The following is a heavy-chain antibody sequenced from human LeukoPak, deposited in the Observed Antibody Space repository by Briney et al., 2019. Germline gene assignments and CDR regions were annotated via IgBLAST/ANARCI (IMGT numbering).Heavy chain of an antibody. Sequence: ASVKVSCKDSGYTFTSYGISWVRQAPGQGLEWMGWISAYNGNANYAQKLQGRVTMTTDTSTSTAYMELRSLRSDDTAVYYCARSRPTYYYDSSGYYYPREDAFDIWGQGTMVTVSS. V-gene: IGHV1-18*01. CDR1: GYTFTSYG. CDR3: ARSRPTYYYDSSGYYYPREDAFDI. CDR2: ISAYNGNA. D-gene: IGHD3-22*01. J-gene: IGHJ3*02.